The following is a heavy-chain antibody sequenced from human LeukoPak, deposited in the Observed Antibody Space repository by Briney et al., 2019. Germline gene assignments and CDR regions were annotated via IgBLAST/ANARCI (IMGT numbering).Heavy chain of an antibody. V-gene: IGHV1-2*04. CDR3: ARGVDYYGV. CDR1: GYTFTGYY. J-gene: IGHJ4*02. D-gene: IGHD3-10*01. Sequence: ASVKVSCKASGYTFTGYYMHWVRQAPGQGLEWMGWINPNSGGTNYAQKFQGWVTISVDTSKKQFSLKLSSVTAADTAVYYCARGVDYYGVWGQGTLVTVSS. CDR2: INPNSGGT.